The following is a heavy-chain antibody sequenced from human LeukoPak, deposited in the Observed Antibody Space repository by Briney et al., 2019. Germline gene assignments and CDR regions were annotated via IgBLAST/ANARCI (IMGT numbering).Heavy chain of an antibody. J-gene: IGHJ6*02. V-gene: IGHV3-7*01. CDR3: ARDSSRPPWSYYYYGMDV. D-gene: IGHD2-8*02. CDR1: GFTFSSYW. CDR2: IKQDGSEK. Sequence: GGSLRLSCAASGFTFSSYWMSWVRQAPGKGLEWVANIKQDGSEKYYVDSVKGRFTISRDNAKNSLYLQMNSLRAEDTAVYYCARDSSRPPWSYYYYGMDVWGQGTTVTVSS.